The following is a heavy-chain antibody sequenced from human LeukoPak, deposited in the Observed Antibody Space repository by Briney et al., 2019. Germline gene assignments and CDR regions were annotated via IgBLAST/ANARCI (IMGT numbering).Heavy chain of an antibody. CDR1: GFTFSSYG. J-gene: IGHJ4*02. Sequence: AGGSLRLSCAASGFTFSSYGMSWVRQAPGKGLEWVSAISGSGGSTYYADSVKGRFTISIDNSKNTLYLQTNSLGAEDTAVYYCAKDWEISRRRYCSSTSCYVDYFDYWGQGTLVTVSS. D-gene: IGHD2-2*01. CDR3: AKDWEISRRRYCSSTSCYVDYFDY. V-gene: IGHV3-23*01. CDR2: ISGSGGST.